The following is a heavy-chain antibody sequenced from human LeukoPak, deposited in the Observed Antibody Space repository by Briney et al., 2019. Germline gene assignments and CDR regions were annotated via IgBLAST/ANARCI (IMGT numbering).Heavy chain of an antibody. CDR3: ARDQEGFDY. Sequence: ASVKVSCQASGYTFTSNYIHWVRQAPGQGLEWMGLIYPRDGSTSYAQKLQGRATVTRDTSPSTVHMELSDLRSEDRAVYYCARDQEGFDYWGEGALVTVSS. V-gene: IGHV1-46*01. CDR2: IYPRDGST. CDR1: GYTFTSNY. J-gene: IGHJ4*02.